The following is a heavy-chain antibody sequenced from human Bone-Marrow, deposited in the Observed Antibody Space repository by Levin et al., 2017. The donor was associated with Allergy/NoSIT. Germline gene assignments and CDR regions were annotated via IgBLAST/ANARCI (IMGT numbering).Heavy chain of an antibody. Sequence: GGSLRLSCVGSGFTFSNHGIHWVRQAPGKGLEWVSVFSYDGNNEYYADSLKGRFTMSRDNSNNTVYLQINSLRAGETALYYCAGTGGKHRHEFDFWGQGILITVSS. D-gene: IGHD1-1*01. CDR3: AGTGGKHRHEFDF. V-gene: IGHV3-30*03. CDR2: FSYDGNNE. J-gene: IGHJ4*02. CDR1: GFTFSNHG.